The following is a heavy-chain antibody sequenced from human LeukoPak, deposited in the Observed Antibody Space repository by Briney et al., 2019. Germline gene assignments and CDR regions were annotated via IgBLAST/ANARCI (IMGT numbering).Heavy chain of an antibody. J-gene: IGHJ4*02. CDR1: GYTFTSYG. Sequence: GASVKVSCKASGYTFTSYGISWVRQAPGQGLEWMGWISAYNGNTNYAQKLQGRVTMTTDTSTSTAYMELRSLRSDDTAVYYCARAPPHAPIAAAGLKGPLEWGQGTLVTVSS. D-gene: IGHD6-13*01. V-gene: IGHV1-18*01. CDR2: ISAYNGNT. CDR3: ARAPPHAPIAAAGLKGPLE.